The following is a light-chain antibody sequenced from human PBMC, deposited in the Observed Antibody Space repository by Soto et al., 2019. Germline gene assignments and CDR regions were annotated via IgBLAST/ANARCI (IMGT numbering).Light chain of an antibody. CDR1: QSVSSSY. CDR3: QQYGSSPMT. J-gene: IGKJ1*01. CDR2: VAS. V-gene: IGKV3-20*01. Sequence: EIVLTQSPGTLSLSPGERATLSCRASQSVSSSYLAWYQQKPGRAPRLLIYVASSRATGIPDRFSGSGSGTDFTLTISRLEPEDFAVYYCQQYGSSPMTFGQGTKVEIK.